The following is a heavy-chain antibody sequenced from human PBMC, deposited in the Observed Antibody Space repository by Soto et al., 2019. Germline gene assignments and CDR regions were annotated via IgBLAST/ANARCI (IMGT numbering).Heavy chain of an antibody. CDR1: GYTFTGYY. Sequence: ASVKVSCKASGYTFTGYYMHWVRQAPGQGLEWMGWINPNSGGTNYAQKFQGRVTMTRDTSISTAYMELSRLRSDDTAVYYCARDRVLMVYAINNNWFGPWGQGTLVTVSS. D-gene: IGHD2-8*01. CDR2: INPNSGGT. CDR3: ARDRVLMVYAINNNWFGP. J-gene: IGHJ5*02. V-gene: IGHV1-2*02.